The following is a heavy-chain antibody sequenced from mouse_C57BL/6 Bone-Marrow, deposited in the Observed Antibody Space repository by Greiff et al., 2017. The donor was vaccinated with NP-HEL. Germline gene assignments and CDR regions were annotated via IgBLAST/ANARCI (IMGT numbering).Heavy chain of an antibody. CDR2: IYPGGGYT. CDR3: ARESRLLSYAMDY. J-gene: IGHJ4*01. V-gene: IGHV1-63*01. CDR1: GYTFTNYW. D-gene: IGHD2-10*01. Sequence: QVQLQQSGAELVRPGTSVKMSCKASGYTFTNYWIGWAKQRPGHGLEWIGDIYPGGGYTNYNEKFKGKATLTADKSSSTAYMQFSSLTSEDSAIYYCARESRLLSYAMDYWGQGTSVTVSS.